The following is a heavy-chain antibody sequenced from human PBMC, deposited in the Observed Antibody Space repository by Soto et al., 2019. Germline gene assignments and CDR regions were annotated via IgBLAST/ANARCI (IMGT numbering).Heavy chain of an antibody. CDR2: IYHSGST. J-gene: IGHJ4*02. CDR3: ARRAMAFDF. D-gene: IGHD5-18*01. V-gene: IGHV4-4*02. CDR1: GGSISSSNW. Sequence: QVQLQESAPELVKPSGTLSLTCAVSGGSISSSNWWRWARQPPGKGLEWFGEIYHSGSTNYNPSLKSRLTIAVDKCKDPVSLILGSGTAAGAGEYYWARRAMAFDFWGQGILVTVSS.